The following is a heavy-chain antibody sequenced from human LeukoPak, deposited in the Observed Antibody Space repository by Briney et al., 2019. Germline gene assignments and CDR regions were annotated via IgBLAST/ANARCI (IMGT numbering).Heavy chain of an antibody. CDR2: ISYDGSNK. V-gene: IGHV3-30*03. CDR1: GFIFNNYG. J-gene: IGHJ4*02. Sequence: GGSLRLSCAASGFIFNNYGMHWVRQAPGKGLEWVAVISYDGSNKYYADSVKGRFTISRDNSKNTLYLQMNSLRDEDTAVYYCECGTKEIATSSTPEYYFDYWGQGTLVTVSS. CDR3: ECGTKEIATSSTPEYYFDY. D-gene: IGHD2/OR15-2a*01.